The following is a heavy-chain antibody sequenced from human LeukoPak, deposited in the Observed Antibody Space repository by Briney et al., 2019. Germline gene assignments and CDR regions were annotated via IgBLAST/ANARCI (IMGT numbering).Heavy chain of an antibody. J-gene: IGHJ4*02. CDR2: INPNSGNT. CDR3: ARTPPGGDVDH. V-gene: IGHV1-8*03. D-gene: IGHD3-16*01. Sequence: ASVKVSCKASGYTFTSYAMNWVRQATGQGLEWMGWINPNSGNTGYAQKFQGRVTITRNTPLSTAYKELSSLRSEDTAVYYCARTPPGGDVDHWGEGTLVTVSS. CDR1: GYTFTSYA.